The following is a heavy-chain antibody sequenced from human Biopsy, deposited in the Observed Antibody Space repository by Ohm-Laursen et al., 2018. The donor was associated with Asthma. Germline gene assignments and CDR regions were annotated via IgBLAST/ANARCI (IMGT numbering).Heavy chain of an antibody. V-gene: IGHV3-30*03. CDR2: LSSDGANE. CDR3: ARESSVAGSSDFDY. Sequence: SLRLSCSASGISFRNYGMHWVRQAPGKGLEWVALLSSDGANEYYAGSVKGRFTISRDNSKNTLYLQMNSLRAEDTAVYYCARESSVAGSSDFDYWGQGTLVTVSS. CDR1: GISFRNYG. J-gene: IGHJ4*02. D-gene: IGHD6-19*01.